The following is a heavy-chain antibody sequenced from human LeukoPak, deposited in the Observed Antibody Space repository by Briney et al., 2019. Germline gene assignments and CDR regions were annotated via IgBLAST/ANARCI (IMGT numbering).Heavy chain of an antibody. J-gene: IGHJ3*02. CDR2: IYTGGST. V-gene: IGHV4-4*07. CDR3: ARNYYDFWSGYYHDAFDI. Sequence: SETLSLTCTVSGGSISSYYWSWIRQPAGKGLEWIGRIYTGGSTNYNPSLKSRVTISVDTSKNQFSLKLSSVTAADTAVYYCARNYYDFWSGYYHDAFDIWGQGTMVTVSS. D-gene: IGHD3-3*01. CDR1: GGSISSYY.